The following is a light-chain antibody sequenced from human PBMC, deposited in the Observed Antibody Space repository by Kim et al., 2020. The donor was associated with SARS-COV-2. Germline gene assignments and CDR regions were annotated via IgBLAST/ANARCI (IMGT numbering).Light chain of an antibody. J-gene: IGKJ2*01. CDR2: AAS. CDR1: QSISSY. Sequence: SAVVRDRVTITCRASQSISSYLNWYQQKPGNAPKLLIYAASSLQSGVPSRFRGSGSGTYFTLTISSLQPEDFATYHCQQSYSTPYTFGQGTKLEI. V-gene: IGKV1-39*01. CDR3: QQSYSTPYT.